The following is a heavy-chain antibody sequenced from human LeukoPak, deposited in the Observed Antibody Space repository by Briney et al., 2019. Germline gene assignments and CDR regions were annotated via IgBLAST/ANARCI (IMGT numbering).Heavy chain of an antibody. J-gene: IGHJ4*02. CDR2: IYSNNTT. Sequence: GGSLRLSGAASGFTVSSNYMTWVRQAPGKGLEWVSVIYSNNTTFYADSVKGRFTISRDKSKNTLYLQMNSLRAEDTAVYYCAKGITVMMVAPGYWGQGTLVTVSS. V-gene: IGHV3-53*01. CDR3: AKGITVMMVAPGY. CDR1: GFTVSSNY. D-gene: IGHD3-22*01.